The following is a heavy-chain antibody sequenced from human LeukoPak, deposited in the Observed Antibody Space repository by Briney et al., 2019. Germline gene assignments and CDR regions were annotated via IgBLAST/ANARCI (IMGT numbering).Heavy chain of an antibody. CDR1: GFTFSDAW. CDR2: IRSRTEGGAA. J-gene: IGHJ3*02. Sequence: PGGSLRLSCVASGFTFSDAWMSWVRQAPGKGLEGVARIRSRTEGGAADYAAPVKGRFTISRDDSENTLSLQMNSLKSEDTAVYYCTTDYCSDGSCPGAFDMWGQGTMVTVSS. V-gene: IGHV3-15*01. CDR3: TTDYCSDGSCPGAFDM. D-gene: IGHD2-15*01.